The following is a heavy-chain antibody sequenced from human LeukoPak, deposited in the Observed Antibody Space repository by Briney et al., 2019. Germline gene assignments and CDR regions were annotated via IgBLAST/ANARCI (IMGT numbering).Heavy chain of an antibody. CDR2: LYSGNI. CDR3: VRHGYDSSGYYFGNWFDP. CDR1: SVSISSSIDY. V-gene: IGHV4-39*01. J-gene: IGHJ5*02. Sequence: PSETLSLTCSVSSVSISSSIDYWGWLRQPPGKGLEWIGSLYSGNIHYNPSLKSRATISVDTSKIQFSLHLSSVTAADTAVYYCVRHGYDSSGYYFGNWFDPWGQGTLVTVSS. D-gene: IGHD3-22*01.